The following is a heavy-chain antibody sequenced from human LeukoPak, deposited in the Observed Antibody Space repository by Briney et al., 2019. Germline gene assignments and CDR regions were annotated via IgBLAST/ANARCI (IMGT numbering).Heavy chain of an antibody. Sequence: SQTLSLTCAISGASVSINSAAWNWIRQSPSRGLEWLGRTYYRSKWFNDYAVSVKSRITINPDTSKNQFSLQLNSVTPEDTAVYYCARTYDSTKYYFFYSCGQGTLVTVSS. CDR1: GASVSINSAA. J-gene: IGHJ4*02. CDR2: TYYRSKWFN. D-gene: IGHD3-22*01. V-gene: IGHV6-1*01. CDR3: ARTYDSTKYYFFYS.